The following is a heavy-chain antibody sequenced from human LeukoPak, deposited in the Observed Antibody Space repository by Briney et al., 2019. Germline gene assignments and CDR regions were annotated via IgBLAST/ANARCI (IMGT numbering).Heavy chain of an antibody. CDR1: GYTFTGYY. CDR3: ARDRKVQLDGRLSY. Sequence: GASVTVSCKASGYTFTGYYTHWVRQAPGQGLEGMGWINPNSGGTNYAQKFQGRVTMTRDTSISTAYMELSRLRSDDTAVYYCARDRKVQLDGRLSYWGQGTLVTVSS. D-gene: IGHD1-1*01. V-gene: IGHV1-2*02. CDR2: INPNSGGT. J-gene: IGHJ4*02.